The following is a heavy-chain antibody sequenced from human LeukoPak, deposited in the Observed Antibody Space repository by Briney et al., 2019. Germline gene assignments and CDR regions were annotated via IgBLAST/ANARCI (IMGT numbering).Heavy chain of an antibody. V-gene: IGHV4-34*01. D-gene: IGHD3-16*01. CDR1: GGSFSGYY. Sequence: SETLSLTCAVYGGSFSGYYWSWIRQPPGKGLEWIGEINHSGSTNYNPSLKSRVTMSVDTSKNQFSLKLSSVTAADTAVYYCARDPWGSYYVDYWGQGTLVTVSS. CDR3: ARDPWGSYYVDY. J-gene: IGHJ4*02. CDR2: INHSGST.